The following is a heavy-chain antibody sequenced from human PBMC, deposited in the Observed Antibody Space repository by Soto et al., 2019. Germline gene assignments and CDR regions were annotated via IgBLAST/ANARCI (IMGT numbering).Heavy chain of an antibody. D-gene: IGHD1-1*01. CDR3: AKEFGWELQLSHPYYNSGMDV. CDR1: GFTFMSYG. Sequence: ESGGGVVQPGRSLRLSCAASGFTFMSYGMHWVRQAPGKGLEWVALMSFDGSNKYYADSVRGRFTISSDNSKSTLYLQMDILRPEDTAVYYCAKEFGWELQLSHPYYNSGMDVWGQGTTVTVSS. V-gene: IGHV3-30*18. J-gene: IGHJ6*02. CDR2: MSFDGSNK.